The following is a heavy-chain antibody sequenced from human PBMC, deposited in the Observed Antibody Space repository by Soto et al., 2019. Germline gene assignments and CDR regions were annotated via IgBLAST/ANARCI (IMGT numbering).Heavy chain of an antibody. V-gene: IGHV3-33*01. J-gene: IGHJ6*02. CDR1: GFTFSSYG. Sequence: QVQLVESGGGVVQPGRSLRLSCAASGFTFSSYGMHWVRQAPGKGLEWVAVIWYDGSNKYYADSVKGRFTISRDNSKNTLYLQMNSLRAEDTAVYYCARRGATYYYYDGMDVWGQGTTVTVSS. CDR3: ARRGATYYYYDGMDV. CDR2: IWYDGSNK. D-gene: IGHD5-12*01.